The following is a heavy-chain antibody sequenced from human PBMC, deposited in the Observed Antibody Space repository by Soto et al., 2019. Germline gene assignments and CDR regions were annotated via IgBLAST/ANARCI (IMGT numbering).Heavy chain of an antibody. CDR3: ARGGCSGGSCRHGAFDI. CDR1: GGTFSSYT. Sequence: QVQLVQSGAEVTKPGSSVKVSCKASGGTFSSYTISWVRQAPGQGLEWMGRIIPILGIANYAQKFQGRVTITADKSTSTAYMELSSLRSEDKAEYYCARGGCSGGSCRHGAFDIWGQGTMVTVSS. CDR2: IIPILGIA. J-gene: IGHJ3*02. D-gene: IGHD2-15*01. V-gene: IGHV1-69*02.